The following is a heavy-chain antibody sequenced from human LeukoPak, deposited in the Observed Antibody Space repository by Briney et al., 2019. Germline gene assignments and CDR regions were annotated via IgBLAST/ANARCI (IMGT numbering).Heavy chain of an antibody. CDR2: IYYSGST. Sequence: SETLSLTCTVSGGSISSYYWSWIRQPPGRGLEWIGYIYYSGSTNYNPSLKSPVTISVDTSKNQSSLKLSHVTAADRAVYYCAAVKEYGGNSGARFDPWGEGTLVTVSS. V-gene: IGHV4-59*01. J-gene: IGHJ5*02. D-gene: IGHD4-23*01. CDR3: AAVKEYGGNSGARFDP. CDR1: GGSISSYY.